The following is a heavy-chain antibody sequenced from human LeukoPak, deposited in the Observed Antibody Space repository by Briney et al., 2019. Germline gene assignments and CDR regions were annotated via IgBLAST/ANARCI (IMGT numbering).Heavy chain of an antibody. CDR1: GVSISSYY. CDR3: ARDYSGSHDY. D-gene: IGHD1-26*01. V-gene: IGHV4-59*01. CDR2: IYYSGST. J-gene: IGHJ4*02. Sequence: PSETLSLTCTVSGVSISSYYWSWIRQPPGKGLEWIGYIYYSGSTNYNPSLKSRVTISVDTSKNQFSLKLSSVTAADTAVYYCARDYSGSHDYWGQGALVTVSS.